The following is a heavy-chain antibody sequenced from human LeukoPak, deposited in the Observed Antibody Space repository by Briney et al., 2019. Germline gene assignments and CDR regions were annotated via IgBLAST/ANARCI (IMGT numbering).Heavy chain of an antibody. D-gene: IGHD3-22*01. CDR3: ARDGESYYDSSGYFDY. CDR2: ISSSSTYI. J-gene: IGHJ4*02. Sequence: GGSLRLSCAASGFTFSSSTMNWVRQAPGKGLEWVSSISSSSTYIDYADSVKGRFTISRDNAKNSLYLQMNSLRAEDTAVYYCARDGESYYDSSGYFDYWGQGTLVTVSS. V-gene: IGHV3-21*04. CDR1: GFTFSSST.